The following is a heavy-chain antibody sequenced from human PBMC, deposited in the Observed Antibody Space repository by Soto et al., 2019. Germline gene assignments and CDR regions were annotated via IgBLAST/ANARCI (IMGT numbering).Heavy chain of an antibody. J-gene: IGHJ4*02. V-gene: IGHV1-8*01. Sequence: QVQLVQSGAEVKKPGASVKVSCKASGYTFTSYDINWVRQATGQGLEWIGWMSPKTGNTGYAQNFQGRVTMTRNPSIITAYIELSSVTSEDTAISDCARGRRDWGFDIWGQGTLVPVSS. CDR1: GYTFTSYD. CDR2: MSPKTGNT. D-gene: IGHD7-27*01. CDR3: ARGRRDWGFDI.